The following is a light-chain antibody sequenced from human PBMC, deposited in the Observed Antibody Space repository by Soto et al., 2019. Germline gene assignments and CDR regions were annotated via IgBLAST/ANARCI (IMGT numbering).Light chain of an antibody. J-gene: IGKJ5*01. CDR3: QQYGSSST. V-gene: IGKV3-20*01. CDR1: QSVSSNY. Sequence: EVVLTQSPGTLSLSPGDRVTLSCRASQSVSSNYLAWYQQKPGQAPRLLIYDVSSRPTGIPDRFSGSGSGTDFTLTISRLEPEDFAVYYCQQYGSSSTFGQGTRLEIK. CDR2: DVS.